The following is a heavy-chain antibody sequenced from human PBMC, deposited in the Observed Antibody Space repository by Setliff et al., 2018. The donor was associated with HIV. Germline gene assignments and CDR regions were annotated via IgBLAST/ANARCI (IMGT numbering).Heavy chain of an antibody. D-gene: IGHD2-15*01. CDR2: IRSDNSNT. CDR3: TRTPGAWQNYFDY. Sequence: GGSLRLSCAASGFTFSDYSMSWVRQAPGKGLEWISYIRSDNSNTYYADSVRGRFTISRDNAKNSLFLQMNNLRAEDTAVYYCTRTPGAWQNYFDYWGQGTPVTVSS. CDR1: GFTFSDYS. V-gene: IGHV3-48*01. J-gene: IGHJ4*02.